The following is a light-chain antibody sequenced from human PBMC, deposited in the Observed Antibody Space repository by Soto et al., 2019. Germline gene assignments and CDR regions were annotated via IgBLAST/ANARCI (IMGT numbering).Light chain of an antibody. J-gene: IGKJ1*01. CDR1: QDISRW. V-gene: IGKV1-12*01. CDR3: QQADSFPWT. Sequence: DILKTQSPSSVSASVGDRVSITCRASQDISRWLAWYQQKPGKAPKLLIYAASSLRSGVPPRFSGSGSGTDFTLTITNLQPEDFATYHCQQADSFPWTFGQGTKVEIK. CDR2: AAS.